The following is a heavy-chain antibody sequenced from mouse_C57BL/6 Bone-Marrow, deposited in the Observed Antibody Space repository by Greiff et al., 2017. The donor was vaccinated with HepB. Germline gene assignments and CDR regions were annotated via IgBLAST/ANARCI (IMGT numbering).Heavy chain of an antibody. D-gene: IGHD1-1*01. J-gene: IGHJ4*01. Sequence: EVKLVESGGGLVKPGGSLKLSCAASGFTFSDYGMHWVRQAPEKGLEWVAYISSGSSTIYYADTVKSRFTISRDNAKNTLFLHMTSLRSEDTAMYYCARHDVLLRDAMDYWGQGTSVTVSS. CDR3: ARHDVLLRDAMDY. CDR2: ISSGSSTI. V-gene: IGHV5-17*01. CDR1: GFTFSDYG.